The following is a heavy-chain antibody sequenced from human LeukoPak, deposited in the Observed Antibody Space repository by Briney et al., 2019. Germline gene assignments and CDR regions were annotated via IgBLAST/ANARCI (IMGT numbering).Heavy chain of an antibody. CDR3: ARAYYEYYFDY. D-gene: IGHD3-16*01. Sequence: GGSLRPSCAASGFTFSSYEMNWVRQAPGKGLEWVSYISGSGTTIYYADSVKGRFTISRDNSKNTLYLQMNSLRAEDTAVYYCARAYYEYYFDYWGQGTLVTVSS. V-gene: IGHV3-48*03. CDR1: GFTFSSYE. CDR2: ISGSGTTI. J-gene: IGHJ4*02.